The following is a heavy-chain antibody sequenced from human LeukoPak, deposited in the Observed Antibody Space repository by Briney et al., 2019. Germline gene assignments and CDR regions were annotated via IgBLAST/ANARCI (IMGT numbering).Heavy chain of an antibody. Sequence: SETLSLTCAVYGGSFSGYYWSWIRQPPGKGLEWIGSIYYSGSTYYNPSLKSRVTISVDTSKNQFSLKLSSVTAADTAVYYCARRWGSSSWYRDWFDPWGQGTLVTVSS. D-gene: IGHD6-13*01. CDR1: GGSFSGYY. V-gene: IGHV4-34*01. CDR2: IYYSGST. J-gene: IGHJ5*02. CDR3: ARRWGSSSWYRDWFDP.